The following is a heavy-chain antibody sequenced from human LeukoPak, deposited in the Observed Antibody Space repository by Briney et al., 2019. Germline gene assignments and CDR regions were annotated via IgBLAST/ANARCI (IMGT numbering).Heavy chain of an antibody. V-gene: IGHV3-48*01. CDR1: GLTFNKYW. D-gene: IGHD3-22*01. Sequence: PGGSLRLSCEASGLTFNKYWMTWVRQAPGKGLEWVSYISSSSSTIYYADSVKGRFTISRDNAKNSLYLQMNGLRAEDAAVYYCARDRTLYYDNSGLDYWGQGTLVTVSS. CDR3: ARDRTLYYDNSGLDY. CDR2: ISSSSSTI. J-gene: IGHJ4*02.